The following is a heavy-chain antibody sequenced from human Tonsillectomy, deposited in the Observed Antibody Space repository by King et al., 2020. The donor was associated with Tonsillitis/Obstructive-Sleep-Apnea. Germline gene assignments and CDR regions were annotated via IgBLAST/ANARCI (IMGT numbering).Heavy chain of an antibody. Sequence: VQLVESGGGLIQPGGSLRLSCAASGFTVSSNYMSWVRQAPGKGLEWVSVIYSGGSTYYADSVKGRFTIPRDNSKNTLYLQMNSLRAEDTAVYYCASHKGNFVWYFDLWGRGTLVTVPS. D-gene: IGHD1-7*01. V-gene: IGHV3-53*01. CDR1: GFTVSSNY. CDR2: IYSGGST. CDR3: ASHKGNFVWYFDL. J-gene: IGHJ2*01.